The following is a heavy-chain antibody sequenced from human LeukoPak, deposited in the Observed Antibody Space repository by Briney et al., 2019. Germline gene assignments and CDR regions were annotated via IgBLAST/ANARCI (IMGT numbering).Heavy chain of an antibody. CDR3: ARDRLVYDILTGYGTVNAFDI. J-gene: IGHJ3*02. V-gene: IGHV4-61*02. Sequence: PSQTLSLTCTVSGGSISSGSYYWSWIRQPAGKGLEWIGRIYTSGSTNYNPSLKSRVTISVDTSKNQFSLKLSSVTAADTAVYYCARDRLVYDILTGYGTVNAFDIWGQGTMVTVSS. D-gene: IGHD3-9*01. CDR1: GGSISSGSYY. CDR2: IYTSGST.